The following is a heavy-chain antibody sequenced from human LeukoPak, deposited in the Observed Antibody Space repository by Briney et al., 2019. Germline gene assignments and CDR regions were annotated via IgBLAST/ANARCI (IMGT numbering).Heavy chain of an antibody. J-gene: IGHJ4*02. D-gene: IGHD6-19*01. V-gene: IGHV3-23*01. Sequence: GGSLRLSCAASGFTFSSYVVSWVRQAPGKGLEWVSSISGSAGSTYHTDSVKGRFAISRDNSKNTLYLQMNSLRDEDTAVYYCAKDQQWLEYFDYWGQGILVTVSS. CDR3: AKDQQWLEYFDY. CDR1: GFTFSSYV. CDR2: ISGSAGST.